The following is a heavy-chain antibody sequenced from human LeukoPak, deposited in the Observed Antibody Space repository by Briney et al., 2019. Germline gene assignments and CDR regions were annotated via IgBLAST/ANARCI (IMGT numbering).Heavy chain of an antibody. Sequence: GASVKVSCKASGYTFTGYYMHWVRQAPGQGLEWMGWINPNSGGTNYAQKFQGRVTMTRDTSISTAYMELSSLRSEDTAVYYCARAETNTVTTEYWGQGTLVTVSS. D-gene: IGHD4-17*01. CDR1: GYTFTGYY. CDR3: ARAETNTVTTEY. CDR2: INPNSGGT. V-gene: IGHV1-2*02. J-gene: IGHJ4*02.